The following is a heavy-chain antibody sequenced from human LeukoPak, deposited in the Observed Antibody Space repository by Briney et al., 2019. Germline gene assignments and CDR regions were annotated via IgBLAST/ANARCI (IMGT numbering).Heavy chain of an antibody. CDR2: INPNTGET. V-gene: IGHV1-2*02. J-gene: IGHJ4*02. CDR1: GYTFTGYY. CDR3: ASYPRYSSTPPSDY. D-gene: IGHD2-2*01. Sequence: GATVKVSCKASGYTFTGYYMHWVRQAPGQGLEWMGWINPNTGETNSAQKFQGRVTMTRDTTINTAYMELTRLTSDGTAVYYCASYPRYSSTPPSDYWGQGTLVTVSS.